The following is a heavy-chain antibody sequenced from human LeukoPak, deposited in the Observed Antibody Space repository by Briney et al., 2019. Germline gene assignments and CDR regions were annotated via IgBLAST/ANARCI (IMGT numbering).Heavy chain of an antibody. CDR3: AKDSPSHIPVAGNLFDY. CDR1: GFTFSSYA. J-gene: IGHJ4*02. CDR2: ISGSGGRT. Sequence: GGSLRLSCTAAGFTFSSYAMSWVRQAPGKGLEWVSFISGSGGRTYYADSVRGRFTISRDNSKNTLYLQLNSLRAEDTAVYYCAKDSPSHIPVAGNLFDYWGQGTLVTVSS. D-gene: IGHD6-19*01. V-gene: IGHV3-23*01.